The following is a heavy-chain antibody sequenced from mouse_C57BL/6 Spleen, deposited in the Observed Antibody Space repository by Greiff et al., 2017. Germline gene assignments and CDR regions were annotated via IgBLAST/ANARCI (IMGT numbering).Heavy chain of an antibody. V-gene: IGHV1-80*01. CDR3: ARWGLLRGYFDY. J-gene: IGHJ2*01. D-gene: IGHD1-1*01. CDR1: GYAFSSYW. Sequence: QVQLKESGAELVKPGASVKISCKASGYAFSSYWMNWVKQRPGKGLEWIGQIYPGDGDTNYNGKFKGKATLTADKSSSTAYMQLSSLTSEDSAVYFCARWGLLRGYFDYWGQGTTRTVSS. CDR2: IYPGDGDT.